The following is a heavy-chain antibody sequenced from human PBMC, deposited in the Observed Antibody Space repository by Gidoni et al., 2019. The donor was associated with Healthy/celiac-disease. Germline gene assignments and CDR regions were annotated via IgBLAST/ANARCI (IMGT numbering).Heavy chain of an antibody. CDR2: ISPILGIA. CDR1: GGPFSSYA. Sequence: QVKFLQSGAAVRKPGSPVTVSWKASGGPFSSYAISWVRQAPGQGLGWMGRISPILGIANYAQKFKGRVTITADKSKSTAYMELSSLRSEDTAVYYCARDSRRSGGRDEWGQGTLVTVSS. V-gene: IGHV1-69*04. D-gene: IGHD6-25*01. CDR3: ARDSRRSGGRDE. J-gene: IGHJ4*02.